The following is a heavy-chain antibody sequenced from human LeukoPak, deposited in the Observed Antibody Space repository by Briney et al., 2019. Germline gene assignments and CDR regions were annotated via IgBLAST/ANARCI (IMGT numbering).Heavy chain of an antibody. CDR2: IKQDGSEK. Sequence: GGSLRLSCAASGFTFSSYWMSWVRQAPGKGLEWVANIKQDGSEKYYVDSVKGRFTISRDNAKNSLYLQMNSLRAEDTAVYYCTRDTNSAPPTHTFDYWGQGTLVTVSS. D-gene: IGHD6-6*01. CDR3: TRDTNSAPPTHTFDY. J-gene: IGHJ4*02. V-gene: IGHV3-7*01. CDR1: GFTFSSYW.